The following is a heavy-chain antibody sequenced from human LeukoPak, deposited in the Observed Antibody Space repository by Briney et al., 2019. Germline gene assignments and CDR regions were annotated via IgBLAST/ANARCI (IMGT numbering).Heavy chain of an antibody. Sequence: ASVKVSCKASGYTFTTQTITWLRQAPAHGLEWMGWISGFDGDTDYAQKFQGRVTMTTDTSTNTAYMEVTSLRSDDTAVYYCARGYGATSDFEYWGQGTLVIVSS. CDR3: ARGYGATSDFEY. V-gene: IGHV1-18*01. J-gene: IGHJ4*02. CDR2: ISGFDGDT. D-gene: IGHD4-23*01. CDR1: GYTFTTQT.